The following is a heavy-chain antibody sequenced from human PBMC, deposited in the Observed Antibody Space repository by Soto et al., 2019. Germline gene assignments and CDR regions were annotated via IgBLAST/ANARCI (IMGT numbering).Heavy chain of an antibody. CDR2: IYPGDSDS. V-gene: IGHV5-51*01. Sequence: PGESRKIACTGSGYSFTSYWIGWVRQMPGKGLECMGIIYPGDSDSRYSPSFQGQVTISDEKSINTAYLQRSSLKDSDTAMYNCARLGGGSGTVQYYYYGMDVWGQGTTVTVSS. J-gene: IGHJ6*02. CDR1: GYSFTSYW. D-gene: IGHD3-10*01. CDR3: ARLGGGSGTVQYYYYGMDV.